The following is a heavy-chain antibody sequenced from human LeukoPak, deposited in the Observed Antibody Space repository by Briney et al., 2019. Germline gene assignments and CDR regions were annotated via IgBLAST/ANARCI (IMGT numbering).Heavy chain of an antibody. D-gene: IGHD2-21*01. V-gene: IGHV3-23*01. Sequence: HPGGSLRLSCAASGFTFSSYAMSWVRQAPGKGLEWVSAISGSGGGTYYADSVKGRFTISRDNSKNTLYLQMNSLRAEDTAVYYCAKCPLSLWYQFDYWGQGTLVTVSS. J-gene: IGHJ4*02. CDR2: ISGSGGGT. CDR3: AKCPLSLWYQFDY. CDR1: GFTFSSYA.